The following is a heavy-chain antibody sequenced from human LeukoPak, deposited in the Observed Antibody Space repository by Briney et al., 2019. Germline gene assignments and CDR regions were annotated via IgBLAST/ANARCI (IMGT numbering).Heavy chain of an antibody. J-gene: IGHJ5*02. Sequence: SETLSLTCTVSVGAISSYYWSCIRQPAGKGLEWIGRIYTSGSTNYNPSLKSRVTMSVDTSKNQFSLKLSSVTAADTAVYYCARDAYDSSGYYYVGWFDPWGQGTLVTVSS. D-gene: IGHD3-22*01. CDR1: VGAISSYY. V-gene: IGHV4-4*07. CDR2: IYTSGST. CDR3: ARDAYDSSGYYYVGWFDP.